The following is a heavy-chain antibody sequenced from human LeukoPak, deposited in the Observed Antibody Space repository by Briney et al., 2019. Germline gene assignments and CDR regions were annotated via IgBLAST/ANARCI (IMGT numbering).Heavy chain of an antibody. CDR2: ISYDGSSK. V-gene: IGHV3-30*18. J-gene: IGHJ4*02. CDR1: GFTFSNFG. D-gene: IGHD1-26*01. CDR3: AKDLKWDLTDGFDY. Sequence: TGGSLRLSCAVSGFTFSNFGMHWVRQASGKGLEWVAVISYDGSSKYYADSVKGRFTISRDNSKNTLYLQMNSLRAEDTAVYYCAKDLKWDLTDGFDYWGQGTLVTVSS.